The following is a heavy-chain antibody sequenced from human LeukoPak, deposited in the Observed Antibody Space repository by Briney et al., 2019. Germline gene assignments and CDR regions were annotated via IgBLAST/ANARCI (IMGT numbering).Heavy chain of an antibody. V-gene: IGHV3-66*01. J-gene: IGHJ5*02. CDR1: GFTVSNNW. CDR2: IFSGGDT. D-gene: IGHD2-2*01. CDR3: ARDPSAVTANTYA. Sequence: PGGSLRLSCAASGFTVSNNWMNWVRQAPGKGLEWVSLIFSGGDTQYADSVKDRFTISRDASKNTLYLRMSNLRAEDTAVYYCARDPSAVTANTYAWGQGTLVTVSS.